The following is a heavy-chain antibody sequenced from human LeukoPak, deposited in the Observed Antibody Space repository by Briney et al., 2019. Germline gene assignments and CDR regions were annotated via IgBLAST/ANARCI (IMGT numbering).Heavy chain of an antibody. Sequence: GGSLRLSCAASGFTFSSYSMNWVRQAPGKGLEWVSSISSSSSYIYYADSVKGRFTISRDNAKNSLYLQMNSLRAEDTAVYYCARETNLLLRGSAFDIWGQGTVVTVSS. D-gene: IGHD1-26*01. V-gene: IGHV3-21*01. CDR1: GFTFSSYS. CDR2: ISSSSSYI. CDR3: ARETNLLLRGSAFDI. J-gene: IGHJ3*02.